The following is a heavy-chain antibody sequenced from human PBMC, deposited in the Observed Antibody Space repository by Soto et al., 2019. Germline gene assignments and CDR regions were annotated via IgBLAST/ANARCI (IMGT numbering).Heavy chain of an antibody. J-gene: IGHJ3*02. Sequence: PSETLSLTCAVSGGSISSGGYSWSWIRQPPGKGLEWIGYIYHSGSTYYNPSLKSRVTISVDRSKNQFSLKLSSVTAADTAVYYCARNPYYYDSSGYVEPGAAFDIWGQGTMVTVSS. CDR1: GGSISSGGYS. D-gene: IGHD3-22*01. CDR3: ARNPYYYDSSGYVEPGAAFDI. V-gene: IGHV4-30-2*01. CDR2: IYHSGST.